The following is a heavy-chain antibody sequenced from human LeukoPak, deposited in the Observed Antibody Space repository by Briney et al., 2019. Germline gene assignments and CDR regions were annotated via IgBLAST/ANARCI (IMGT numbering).Heavy chain of an antibody. CDR1: GGSVSSGSYY. CDR3: ARRDSSSWYDDY. D-gene: IGHD6-13*01. V-gene: IGHV4-61*01. Sequence: SETLSLTCTASGGSVSSGSYYWSWIRQPPGKGLEWIGYIFHSGNTNYNPSLKSRVTISVDTTKNQLSLKLSSVTAADTAVYYCARRDSSSWYDDYWGQGTLVTVSS. J-gene: IGHJ4*02. CDR2: IFHSGNT.